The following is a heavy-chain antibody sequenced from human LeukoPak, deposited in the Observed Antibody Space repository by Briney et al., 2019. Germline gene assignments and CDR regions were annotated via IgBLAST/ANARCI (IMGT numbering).Heavy chain of an antibody. Sequence: GGSLRLSCAASGFTFSSYGMHWVRQAPGRGLELLAVIRNDGSREYYADSVKGRFTISRDNSKSALYLQMNSLRAEDTAVYYCAKEGVDSVYYFDCRGQGALVTVSS. D-gene: IGHD5/OR15-5a*01. CDR1: GFTFSSYG. CDR3: AKEGVDSVYYFDC. CDR2: IRNDGSRE. V-gene: IGHV3-30*18. J-gene: IGHJ4*02.